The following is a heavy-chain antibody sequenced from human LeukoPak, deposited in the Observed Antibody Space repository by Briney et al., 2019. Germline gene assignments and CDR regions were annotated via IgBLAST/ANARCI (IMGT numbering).Heavy chain of an antibody. V-gene: IGHV3-30*18. J-gene: IGHJ4*02. D-gene: IGHD3-9*01. Sequence: PGGSLRLSCAASGFTFSSYGMHWVRQAPGKGLEWVAVISYDGSNKYYADSVKGRFTISRDNSKNTLYLQMNSLRAEDTAVYYCAKLPYDILTGSGEDYFDYWGQGTLVTVSS. CDR1: GFTFSSYG. CDR3: AKLPYDILTGSGEDYFDY. CDR2: ISYDGSNK.